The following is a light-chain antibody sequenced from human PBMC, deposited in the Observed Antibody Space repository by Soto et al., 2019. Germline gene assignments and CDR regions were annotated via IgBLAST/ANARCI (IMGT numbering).Light chain of an antibody. CDR1: QSLTSSY. CDR2: GAS. J-gene: IGKJ1*01. V-gene: IGKV3-20*01. Sequence: EIVLTQSPGTLSLSPGERASLYCRASQSLTSSYLAWYQQKPGQAPRLLIYGASSRATGIPDRFSGSGSGTDFTLTISRLELEDFAVYYCHQCYSSRTFGQGTKVDIK. CDR3: HQCYSSRT.